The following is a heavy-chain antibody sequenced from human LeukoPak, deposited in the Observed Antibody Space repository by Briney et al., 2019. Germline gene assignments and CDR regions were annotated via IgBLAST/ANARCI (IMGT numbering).Heavy chain of an antibody. D-gene: IGHD3-22*01. CDR3: ARTYYYDISGYAN. CDR2: ISSSGSTI. V-gene: IGHV3-48*03. Sequence: PGGSLRLSCAASGFTFSSYEMNWVRQAPGKGLEWVSYISSSGSTIYYADSVKGRFTISRDNAKNSLYLQMNSLRAEDTAVYYCARTYYYDISGYANWGQGTLVTVSS. CDR1: GFTFSSYE. J-gene: IGHJ4*02.